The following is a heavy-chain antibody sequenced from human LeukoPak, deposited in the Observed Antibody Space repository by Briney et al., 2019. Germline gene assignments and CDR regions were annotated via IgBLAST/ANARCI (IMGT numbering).Heavy chain of an antibody. V-gene: IGHV4-59*08. CDR3: ARGIDAAAVPTYYYYYYMDV. CDR1: GGSISSYY. J-gene: IGHJ6*03. Sequence: SETLSLTCTVSGGSISSYYWSWIRQPPGKGLEWIGYIYYSGSTNYNPSLKSRVTISVDTSKNQFSLKLSSVTAADTAVYYCARGIDAAAVPTYYYYYYMDVWGKGTTVTVSS. D-gene: IGHD6-13*01. CDR2: IYYSGST.